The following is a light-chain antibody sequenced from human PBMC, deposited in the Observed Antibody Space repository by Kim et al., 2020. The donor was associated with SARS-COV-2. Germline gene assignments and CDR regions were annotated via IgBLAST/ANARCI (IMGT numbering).Light chain of an antibody. Sequence: VSPGERATLSCRASQSVSSNLAWYQQKPGQAPRLLIYGASTRATGIPARFSGSGSGTEFTLTISSLQSEDFAVYYCQQYIDWPRTFGQGTKVEIK. CDR1: QSVSSN. J-gene: IGKJ1*01. V-gene: IGKV3-15*01. CDR3: QQYIDWPRT. CDR2: GAS.